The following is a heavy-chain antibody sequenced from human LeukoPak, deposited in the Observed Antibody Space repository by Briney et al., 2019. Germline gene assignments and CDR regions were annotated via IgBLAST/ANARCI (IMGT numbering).Heavy chain of an antibody. CDR2: IRYDGSTE. CDR3: AKDRFGNSGGYSPFDY. J-gene: IGHJ4*02. Sequence: GGSLRLSCAASGFTFSDYGIHWVRQAPAKGLVWVTFIRYDGSTEYYAGSVKGRFTISRDNSKNTVYLQMNSLRPEDTAVYYCAKDRFGNSGGYSPFDYWGQGTLVTVSS. CDR1: GFTFSDYG. V-gene: IGHV3-30*02. D-gene: IGHD3-22*01.